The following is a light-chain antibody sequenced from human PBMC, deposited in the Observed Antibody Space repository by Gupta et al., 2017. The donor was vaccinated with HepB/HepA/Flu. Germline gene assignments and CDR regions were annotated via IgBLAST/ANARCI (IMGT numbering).Light chain of an antibody. Sequence: DIEMTQSPSSEPASLRDRVTITCRASQGISIWLDWYQQKPGKAPKLLIYASSSLQSGVPSRFSGSGSGTDFTLTISSLQPEDFATYYCQQGYSFSWTFGQGTKVEIK. J-gene: IGKJ1*01. CDR3: QQGYSFSWT. CDR1: QGISIW. CDR2: ASS. V-gene: IGKV1-12*01.